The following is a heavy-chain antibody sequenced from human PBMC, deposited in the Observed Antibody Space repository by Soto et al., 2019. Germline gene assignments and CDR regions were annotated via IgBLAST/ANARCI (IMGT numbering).Heavy chain of an antibody. D-gene: IGHD4-17*01. J-gene: IGHJ4*02. CDR2: IYYSGST. V-gene: IGHV4-59*01. CDR1: GGSISSYY. CDR3: ARDLFYGGGDY. Sequence: SETLSLTCTVSGGSISSYYWSWIRQPPGKGLEWIGYIYYSGSTNYNPSLKSRVTISVDTSKNQFSLKLSSVTAADTAVYYCARDLFYGGGDYWGQGTLVTVSS.